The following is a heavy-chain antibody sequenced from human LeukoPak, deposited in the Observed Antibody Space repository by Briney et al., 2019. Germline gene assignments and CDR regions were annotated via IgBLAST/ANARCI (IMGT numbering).Heavy chain of an antibody. Sequence: GGSLRLSCAASGFTFSSYGMHWVRQAPGKGLEWVAVISYDGSNKYYADSVKGRFTISRDNSKNTLYLQMNSLRTEDTAVYYCAKLLGGGDCYYCEAYWGQGTLVTVSS. CDR3: AKLLGGGDCYYCEAY. D-gene: IGHD2-21*02. CDR1: GFTFSSYG. V-gene: IGHV3-30*18. J-gene: IGHJ4*02. CDR2: ISYDGSNK.